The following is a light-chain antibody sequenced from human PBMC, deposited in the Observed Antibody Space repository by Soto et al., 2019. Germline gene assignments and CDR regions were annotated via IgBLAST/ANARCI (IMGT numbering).Light chain of an antibody. V-gene: IGLV6-57*04. CDR1: SGDIASNY. Sequence: NFMLTQPHSVSESPGKTVTISCTRSSGDIASNYVQWYQQRPGSAPTTVIYEDNQRPSGVPDRFSGSIDSSSNSASLTISGLKTEDEADYYCQSYDSSNLVFGGGTKVTVL. J-gene: IGLJ2*01. CDR3: QSYDSSNLV. CDR2: EDN.